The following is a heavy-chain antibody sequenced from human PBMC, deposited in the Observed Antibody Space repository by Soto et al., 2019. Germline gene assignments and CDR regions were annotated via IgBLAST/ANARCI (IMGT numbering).Heavy chain of an antibody. CDR3: ARAKTYEPSFED. Sequence: QMKLQESGPELVRPSETLSLTCSFSGASIGSPGSYYNWIRQRPGKGLEWIGYGYYSGHTPFNPSLNSRLSMAVDTSKSQCSLTLTSVSGADSAIYFCARAKTYEPSFEDWGRGTLVLVSS. CDR2: GYYSGHT. J-gene: IGHJ4*03. V-gene: IGHV4-31*03. CDR1: GASIGSPGSY. D-gene: IGHD3-16*01.